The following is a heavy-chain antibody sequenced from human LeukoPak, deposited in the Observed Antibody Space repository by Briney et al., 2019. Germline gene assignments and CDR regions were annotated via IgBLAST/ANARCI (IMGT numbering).Heavy chain of an antibody. CDR1: GYTFTGFY. Sequence: ASVKVSCKASGYTFTGFYIHWVRQAPGQGLEWMGWNNPNSGDTNYAQKFQGRVTMTRATSITTAYMELSRLRSDDTAVYYCARDVEMATIGNAFDIWGQGTMVTVSS. CDR2: NNPNSGDT. CDR3: ARDVEMATIGNAFDI. J-gene: IGHJ3*02. D-gene: IGHD5-24*01. V-gene: IGHV1-2*02.